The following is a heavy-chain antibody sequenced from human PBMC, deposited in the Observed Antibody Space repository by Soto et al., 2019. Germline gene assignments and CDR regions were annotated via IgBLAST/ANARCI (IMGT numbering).Heavy chain of an antibody. D-gene: IGHD2-15*01. J-gene: IGHJ6*02. CDR2: IMPIFRAP. CDR3: ASWLKGPDIGNYYYGMDV. CDR1: GGAFSDYA. Sequence: QVQLVQSXAEVKKPGSSVKVSCKASGGAFSDYAFSWVRQAPGQGLEWLGGIMPIFRAPDYAQKFQGRVTITADEFTRTAYMEMNSLRSEDTAVYYCASWLKGPDIGNYYYGMDVWGQGTTVTVS. V-gene: IGHV1-69*12.